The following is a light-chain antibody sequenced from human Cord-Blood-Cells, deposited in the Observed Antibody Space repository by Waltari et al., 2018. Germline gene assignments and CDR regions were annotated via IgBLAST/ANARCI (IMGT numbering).Light chain of an antibody. CDR3: CSYAGSSTYV. Sequence: QSALTQPASVSGSPGQSITISCTGTSSEVGSYNLVSWYQQHPGKAPKLMIYEVSKRPSGCSIRFSGSKSGNTSSLTISGLQAEDEADYYCCSYAGSSTYVFGTGTKVTVL. CDR2: EVS. V-gene: IGLV2-23*02. J-gene: IGLJ1*01. CDR1: SSEVGSYNL.